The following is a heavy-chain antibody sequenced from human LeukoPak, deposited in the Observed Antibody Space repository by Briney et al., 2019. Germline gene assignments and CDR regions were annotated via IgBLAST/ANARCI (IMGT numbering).Heavy chain of an antibody. V-gene: IGHV4-59*01. D-gene: IGHD3-22*01. CDR1: GGSISSYY. CDR2: IYYSGST. Sequence: SETLSLTCTVSGGSISSYYWSWIRQPPGKGLEGIGYIYYSGSTNYNPSLRSRFTISVDTSKNQFSLKLSSVTAAHTAVYYCARARPLLSYYDSSGYFGAHFDYWGQGTLVTVSS. J-gene: IGHJ4*02. CDR3: ARARPLLSYYDSSGYFGAHFDY.